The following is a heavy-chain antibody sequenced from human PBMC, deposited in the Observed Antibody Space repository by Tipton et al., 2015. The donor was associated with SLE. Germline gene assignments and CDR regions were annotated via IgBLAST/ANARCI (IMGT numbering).Heavy chain of an antibody. CDR3: VKSVVVVSPRDYYYYMDV. Sequence: TLSLTCTVSGDSISSGFYWGWIRQSPGKGLEWIGNFYHRGTTYYNPSLKSRVTISADTSKNHLSLRLSSVTAADTGVYYCVKSVVVVSPRDYYYYMDVWGKGTTVTVSS. J-gene: IGHJ6*03. D-gene: IGHD2-15*01. CDR2: FYHRGTT. V-gene: IGHV4-38-2*02. CDR1: GDSISSGFY.